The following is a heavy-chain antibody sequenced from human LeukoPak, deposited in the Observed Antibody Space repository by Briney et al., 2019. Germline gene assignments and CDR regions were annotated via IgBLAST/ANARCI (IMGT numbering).Heavy chain of an antibody. CDR2: ISGSAGST. J-gene: IGHJ4*02. CDR3: AKLDYYDTH. CDR1: GFTFSSYG. Sequence: GGSLRLSCAASGFTFSSYGMSWVRQAPGKGLEWVSAISGSAGSTYYADSVKGRFTISRDNSKNTLYLQMNSLRVEDTAVYFCAKLDYYDTHWGQGTLVTVSS. D-gene: IGHD3-22*01. V-gene: IGHV3-23*01.